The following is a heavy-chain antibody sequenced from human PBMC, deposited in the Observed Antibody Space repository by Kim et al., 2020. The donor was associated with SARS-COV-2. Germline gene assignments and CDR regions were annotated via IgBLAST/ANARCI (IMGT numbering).Heavy chain of an antibody. V-gene: IGHV4-59*08. CDR1: GGSISSYY. D-gene: IGHD1-26*01. CDR2: IYYSGST. CDR3: ARQGPGVIVGATSWFDP. J-gene: IGHJ5*02. Sequence: SETLSLTCTVSGGSISSYYWSWIRQPPGKGLEWIGYIYYSGSTNYNPSLKSRVTISVDTSKNQFSLKLSSVTAADTAVYYCARQGPGVIVGATSWFDPWG.